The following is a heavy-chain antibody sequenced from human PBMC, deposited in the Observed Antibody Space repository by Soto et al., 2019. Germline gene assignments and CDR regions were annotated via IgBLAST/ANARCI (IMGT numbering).Heavy chain of an antibody. Sequence: SETLSLTCAVSSGSISSTNWWNWVRQPPGKGLEWIGEIYHGGNTNYNPSLKSRVTISVDKSKNQFSLNLSSVTAADTAVYYCATRGTSPFDFWGQGTLVTVSS. V-gene: IGHV4-4*02. J-gene: IGHJ4*02. CDR2: IYHGGNT. CDR3: ATRGTSPFDF. D-gene: IGHD2-2*01. CDR1: SGSISSTNW.